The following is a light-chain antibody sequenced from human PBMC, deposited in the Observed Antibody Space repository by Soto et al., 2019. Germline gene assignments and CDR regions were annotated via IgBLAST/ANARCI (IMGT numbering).Light chain of an antibody. J-gene: IGKJ1*01. Sequence: EIVLTQSPGTLSLSPGERGTLSCRASQSVSSSYIAWYLQKPGQAPRLLIYGASGRATGIPDRFSGRGSGTDFTLTISRLEPEDFAVYYCKQYDSSPPTWTFGQGTKVEIK. CDR2: GAS. CDR1: QSVSSSY. V-gene: IGKV3-20*01. CDR3: KQYDSSPPTWT.